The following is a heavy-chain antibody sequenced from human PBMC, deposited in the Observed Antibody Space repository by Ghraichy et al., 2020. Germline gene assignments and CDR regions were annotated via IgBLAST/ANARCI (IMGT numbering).Heavy chain of an antibody. Sequence: GGSPRLSCAASGFAYSSYWMNWVRQAPGKGLEWVAYIKYDGSAEYYVDSVKGRFGISRDNAKNSLFLQMNSLRAEDTAVYYCARGWGRFDYWGQGTLVTVSS. V-gene: IGHV3-7*01. CDR3: ARGWGRFDY. J-gene: IGHJ4*02. CDR2: IKYDGSAE. CDR1: GFAYSSYW. D-gene: IGHD2-21*02.